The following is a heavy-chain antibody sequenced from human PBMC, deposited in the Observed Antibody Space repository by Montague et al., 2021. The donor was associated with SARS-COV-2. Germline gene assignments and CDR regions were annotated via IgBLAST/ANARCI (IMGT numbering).Heavy chain of an antibody. CDR2: IYTSGST. D-gene: IGHD3-9*01. J-gene: IGHJ4*02. CDR1: GGSISSGSYY. V-gene: IGHV4-61*02. Sequence: TLSLTCTVSGGSISSGSYYWSWIRQPAGKGLEWIGRIYTSGSTNYNPSLKSRVTISVDTSKNQSSLKLSSVTAADTAVYYCARESLHLTGYYNDYFDYWGQGTLVTVSS. CDR3: ARESLHLTGYYNDYFDY.